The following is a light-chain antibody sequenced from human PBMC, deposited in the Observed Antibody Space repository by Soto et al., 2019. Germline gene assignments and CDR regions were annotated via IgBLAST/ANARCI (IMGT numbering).Light chain of an antibody. CDR3: QQYGSSPST. J-gene: IGKJ5*01. Sequence: EIVLTQSPGTLSLSPGERATLSCRASQSVSSSYLAWYQQKPGQAPRLLIYGASSRATGIPDRFSGSGSGTDFTLTISRLEPEDFAVYYCQQYGSSPSTFGQGTRLEMK. CDR2: GAS. V-gene: IGKV3-20*01. CDR1: QSVSSSY.